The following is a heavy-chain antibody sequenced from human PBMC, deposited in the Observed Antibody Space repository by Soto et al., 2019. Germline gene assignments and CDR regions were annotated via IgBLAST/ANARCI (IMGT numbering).Heavy chain of an antibody. CDR3: AKDTTPFRVRGVTNTDFDY. V-gene: IGHV3-30*18. J-gene: IGHJ4*02. CDR2: ISYDGSNK. D-gene: IGHD3-10*01. CDR1: RFTLSSYG. Sequence: GGALRLSCAASRFTLSSYGMHWVRQAPGKRLEWVGVISYDGSNKYYADSVKGRFTISRDNSKNTLYLQMNSLRAEDTAVYYCAKDTTPFRVRGVTNTDFDYWGQGTLVTVSS.